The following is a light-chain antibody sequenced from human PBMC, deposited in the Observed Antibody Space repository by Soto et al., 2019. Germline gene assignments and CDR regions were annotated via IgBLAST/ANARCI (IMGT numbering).Light chain of an antibody. CDR1: SSNIGAGYD. J-gene: IGLJ2*01. CDR3: QSYDSRPGVRGV. V-gene: IGLV1-40*01. CDR2: GNS. Sequence: QSVLTQPPSVSGAPGQRDTISCTGSSSNIGAGYDVHWYQQLPGTAPKLLIYGNSNRPSGVPDRISGAKSGTSGSLAIPGLQGEDEADYYLQSYDSRPGVRGVFGGGTKVTVL.